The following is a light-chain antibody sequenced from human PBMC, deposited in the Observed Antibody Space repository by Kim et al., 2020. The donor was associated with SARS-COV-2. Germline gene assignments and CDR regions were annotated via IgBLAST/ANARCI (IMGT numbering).Light chain of an antibody. J-gene: IGKJ2*01. CDR2: AAS. Sequence: AAVGDRVTISYRASQNIGTYLAWYQHKPGKTPTLLVYAASSLEYGVPSRFSGSGSGTEFILTINSLQPDDFATYYCQHYNSYPYTFGQGTKLAI. V-gene: IGKV1-5*03. CDR1: QNIGTY. CDR3: QHYNSYPYT.